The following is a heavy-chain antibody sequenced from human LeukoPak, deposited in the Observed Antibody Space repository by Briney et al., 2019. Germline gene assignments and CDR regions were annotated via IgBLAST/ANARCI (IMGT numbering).Heavy chain of an antibody. CDR3: ARRHCSGGSCYPHYLDF. V-gene: IGHV4-59*08. CDR2: IYYSGST. J-gene: IGHJ4*02. D-gene: IGHD2-15*01. CDR1: GGSIGSYY. Sequence: PSETLSLTCTVSGGSIGSYYWSWIRQPPGKGLEWIGYIYYSGSTNYNPSLKSRVTISIDTSKNQFSLKLSSVTAADTAVYYCARRHCSGGSCYPHYLDFWGQGILVTVSS.